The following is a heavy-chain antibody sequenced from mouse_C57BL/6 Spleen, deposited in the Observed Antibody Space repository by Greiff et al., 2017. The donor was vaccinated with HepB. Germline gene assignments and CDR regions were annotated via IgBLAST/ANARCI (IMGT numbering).Heavy chain of an antibody. D-gene: IGHD1-1*01. J-gene: IGHJ2*01. CDR2: IDPETGGT. CDR3: TRVLITRDFDY. Sequence: VQRVESGAELVRPGASVTLSCKASGYTFTDYEMHWVKQTPVHGLEWIGAIDPETGGTAYNQKFKGKAILTADKSSSTAYMELRSLTSEDSAVYYCTRVLITRDFDYWGQGTTLTVSS. CDR1: GYTFTDYE. V-gene: IGHV1-15*01.